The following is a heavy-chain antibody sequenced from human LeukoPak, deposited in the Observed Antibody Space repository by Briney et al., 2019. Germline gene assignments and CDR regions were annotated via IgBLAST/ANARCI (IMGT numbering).Heavy chain of an antibody. CDR2: ISWNSGSI. CDR3: AKAHCSSTSCQSYY. J-gene: IGHJ4*02. V-gene: IGHV3-9*01. Sequence: GRSLRLSCAASGFTFDDYAMHWARQAPGKGLEWVSGISWNSGSIGYADSVKGRFTISRDNAKNSLYLQMNSLRAEDTALYYCAKAHCSSTSCQSYYWGQGTLVTVSS. D-gene: IGHD2-2*01. CDR1: GFTFDDYA.